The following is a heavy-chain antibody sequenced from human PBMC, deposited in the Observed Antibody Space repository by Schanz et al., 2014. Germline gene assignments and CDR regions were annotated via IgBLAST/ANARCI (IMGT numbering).Heavy chain of an antibody. D-gene: IGHD3-10*01. V-gene: IGHV1-18*01. Sequence: QVQLVQSGGEVKKPGASATVSCKASGYTFNNHGISWVRQAPGQGLEWMGWISAYNGHTTYAQKFQGRVTMTTDTSTSTAYMELRSLISDDTAVYYCVRDAGWAFGDYHGMDVWGQGTSVTVSS. CDR1: GYTFNNHG. CDR3: VRDAGWAFGDYHGMDV. CDR2: ISAYNGHT. J-gene: IGHJ6*02.